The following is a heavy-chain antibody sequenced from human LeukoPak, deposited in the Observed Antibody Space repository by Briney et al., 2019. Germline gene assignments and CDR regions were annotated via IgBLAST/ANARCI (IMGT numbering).Heavy chain of an antibody. D-gene: IGHD7-27*01. V-gene: IGHV1-2*02. CDR3: ARFDQDWGTFDY. J-gene: IGHJ4*02. CDR1: GYTFTGYY. Sequence: ASVKVSCKASGYTFTGYYMHWVRQAPGQGLEWMGWIKPDNGDTNYVQKFQGRVTMTRDTSITTAYMELSLRSDDTAVYYCARFDQDWGTFDYWGQGTLVTVSS. CDR2: IKPDNGDT.